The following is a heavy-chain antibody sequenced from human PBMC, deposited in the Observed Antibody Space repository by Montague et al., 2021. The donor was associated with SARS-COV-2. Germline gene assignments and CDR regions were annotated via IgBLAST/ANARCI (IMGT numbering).Heavy chain of an antibody. D-gene: IGHD2-21*01. J-gene: IGHJ4*02. CDR2: INHCGST. V-gene: IGHV4-34*01. Sequence: SETLSLTCAVYGGSFSGYYWSWIRQPPGKGLERNGEINHCGSTNYNPSLKSRVTISVDTSKNQFPLKLSSVTAADTAVNYCAREVRMRIVVVIAIPYYYFDYWGQGTLVTVSS. CDR3: AREVRMRIVVVIAIPYYYFDY. CDR1: GGSFSGYY.